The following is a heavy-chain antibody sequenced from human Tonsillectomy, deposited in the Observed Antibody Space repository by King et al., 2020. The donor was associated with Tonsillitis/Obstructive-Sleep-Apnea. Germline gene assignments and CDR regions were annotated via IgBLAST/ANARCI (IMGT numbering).Heavy chain of an antibody. J-gene: IGHJ3*01. CDR3: AKXLIIAXXGTPGDAFXF. CDR1: GFTFDDYA. CDR2: ISWNSGSV. D-gene: IGHD6-13*01. Sequence: QLVESGGGLVQPGRSLRISCAASGFTFDDYAMYWVRQVPGKXLEWVSGISWNSGSVGYADSVXGRFTIXXDNAKNSLYLQMNSLRTEDTALYYCAKXLIIAXXGTPGDAFXFWGXXXMVTVSS. V-gene: IGHV3-9*01.